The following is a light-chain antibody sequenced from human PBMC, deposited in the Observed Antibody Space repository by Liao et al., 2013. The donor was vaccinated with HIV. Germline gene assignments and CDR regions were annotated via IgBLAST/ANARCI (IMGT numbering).Light chain of an antibody. Sequence: SYELTQPPSVSVAPRKTASITCGGKNIGSKSVHWYQQKPGQAPVLVIYYDSDRPSGIPERFSGSNSGHTATLTISRVEPGDEADYYCQLWDSSSDHPYVFGTGTQVTVL. CDR3: QLWDSSSDHPYV. J-gene: IGLJ1*01. V-gene: IGLV3-21*01. CDR1: NIGSKS. CDR2: YDS.